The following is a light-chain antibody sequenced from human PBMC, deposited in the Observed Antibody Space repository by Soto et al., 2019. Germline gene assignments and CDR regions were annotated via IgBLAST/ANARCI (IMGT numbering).Light chain of an antibody. CDR3: QQDGTSPLT. CDR1: QSVGSTY. J-gene: IGKJ3*01. V-gene: IGKV3-20*01. CDR2: GVS. Sequence: EIVLTQSPGTLSLSPGERATLSCRASQSVGSTYLAWYQQKPGQAPKLLIYGVSSRATGIPDRFRGSGSGTDSTLTISRLEPEDSAVYYCQQDGTSPLTFGPGTKVDI.